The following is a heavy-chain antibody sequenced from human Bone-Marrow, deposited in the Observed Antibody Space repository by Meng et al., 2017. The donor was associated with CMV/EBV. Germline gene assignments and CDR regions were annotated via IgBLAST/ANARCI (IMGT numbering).Heavy chain of an antibody. CDR2: IYYSGST. CDR1: GGSISSYY. D-gene: IGHD6-13*01. V-gene: IGHV4-59*01. CDR3: AREIAAGANWFDP. J-gene: IGHJ5*02. Sequence: SETLSLTCTVSGGSISSYYWSWIRQPPGKGLEWIGYIYYSGSTNYNPSLKSRVTISVDTSKNRFSLKLSSVTAADTAVYYCAREIAAGANWFDPWGQGTLVTVSS.